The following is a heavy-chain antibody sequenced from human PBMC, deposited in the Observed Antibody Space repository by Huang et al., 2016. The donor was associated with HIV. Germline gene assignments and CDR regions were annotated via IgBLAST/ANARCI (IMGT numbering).Heavy chain of an antibody. V-gene: IGHV4-34*02. CDR3: ARGVYGNGGAYWFFDL. Sequence: QVQLQQRGEGLWKSSETVSLTCAVYGGSLTTYYWTWIRQSPTKGLEWLGEVSDGGTTSYNPSLNSRVTISVDTSKNQFSLKLRSVTAADTAVYYCARGVYGNGGAYWFFDLWGRGTQVAVSS. J-gene: IGHJ2*01. CDR1: GGSLTTYY. D-gene: IGHD3-16*01. CDR2: VSDGGTT.